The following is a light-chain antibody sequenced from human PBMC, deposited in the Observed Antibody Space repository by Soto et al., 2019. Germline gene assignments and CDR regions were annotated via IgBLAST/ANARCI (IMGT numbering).Light chain of an antibody. CDR3: QQYNDSPT. V-gene: IGKV3D-15*02. CDR2: GAS. J-gene: IGKJ1*01. CDR1: QSVSSN. Sequence: EIVMTQSPATLSLSPGERATLSCRASQSVSSNLAWYEQKPGQAPRLLIYGASTRAAGIPARFSGSGSGTDFTLTISSLQSEYFALYYCQQYNDSPTFGQGTKVEIK.